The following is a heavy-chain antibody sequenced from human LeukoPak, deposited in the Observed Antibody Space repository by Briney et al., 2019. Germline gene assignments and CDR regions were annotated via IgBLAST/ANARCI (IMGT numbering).Heavy chain of an antibody. CDR2: TYYGSKWYN. J-gene: IGHJ4*02. CDR1: GDSVSGNRAV. CDR3: ARDAPGQSYFDY. D-gene: IGHD2-2*01. Sequence: SQTLSLTFAISGDSVSGNRAVWNWIRQSPSRGLEWLGRTYYGSKWYNDYAVSVKGRITVNPDTSKNQFSLQLNSVTPEDTAVYYCARDAPGQSYFDYWGQGTLVTVSS. V-gene: IGHV6-1*01.